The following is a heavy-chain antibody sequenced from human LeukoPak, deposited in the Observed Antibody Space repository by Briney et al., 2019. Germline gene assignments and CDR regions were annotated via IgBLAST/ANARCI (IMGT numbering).Heavy chain of an antibody. J-gene: IGHJ4*02. CDR2: IHYSGSS. Sequence: PSETLSLACAVSGGSISTYYWSWIWQPPGKGLEWIGYIHYSGSSNYNPSLKSRVTISLDTSKNQFSLKLSSVTAADTAVYYCARGAAATYWGQGTLVTVSS. CDR3: ARGAAATY. V-gene: IGHV4-59*01. CDR1: GGSISTYY. D-gene: IGHD6-13*01.